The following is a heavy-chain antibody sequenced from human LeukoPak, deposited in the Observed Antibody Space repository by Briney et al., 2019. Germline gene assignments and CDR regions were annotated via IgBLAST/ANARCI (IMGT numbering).Heavy chain of an antibody. J-gene: IGHJ4*02. V-gene: IGHV4-34*01. CDR3: ARRRITIFGVVIISQSYFDS. Sequence: SETLSLTCAVYGGSFSDYYWNWIRQPPGKWLEWIGEINHNGSTNYNPSLKSRVTISVDTSKNQFSLKLSSVTAADTALYYCARRRITIFGVVIISQSYFDSWGAGTLFTVSS. D-gene: IGHD3-3*01. CDR2: INHNGST. CDR1: GGSFSDYY.